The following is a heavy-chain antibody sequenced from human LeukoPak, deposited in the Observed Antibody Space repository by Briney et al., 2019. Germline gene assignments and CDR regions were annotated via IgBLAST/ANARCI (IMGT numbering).Heavy chain of an antibody. Sequence: GGSLRLSCAASGFTFSSYSMNWVRQAPGKGLEWVSAISGSGGSTYYADSVKGRFTISRDNSKNTLYLQMNSLRAEDTAVYYCAKAQGLTFDYWGQGTLVTVSS. CDR2: ISGSGGST. CDR1: GFTFSSYS. J-gene: IGHJ4*02. CDR3: AKAQGLTFDY. D-gene: IGHD3/OR15-3a*01. V-gene: IGHV3-23*01.